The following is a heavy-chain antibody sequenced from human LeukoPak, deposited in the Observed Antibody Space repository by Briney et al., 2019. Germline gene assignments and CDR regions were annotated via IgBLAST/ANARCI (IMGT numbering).Heavy chain of an antibody. V-gene: IGHV1-46*01. CDR1: GYTFTSYD. D-gene: IGHD3-22*01. CDR3: ARDLSISWAYYDSSGPLDY. CDR2: INPSGGST. J-gene: IGHJ4*02. Sequence: ASVKISCKASGYTFTSYDINWVRQATGQGLEWMGIINPSGGSTSYAQKFQGRVTMTRDMSTSTVYMELSSLRSEDTAVYYCARDLSISWAYYDSSGPLDYWGQGTLVTVSS.